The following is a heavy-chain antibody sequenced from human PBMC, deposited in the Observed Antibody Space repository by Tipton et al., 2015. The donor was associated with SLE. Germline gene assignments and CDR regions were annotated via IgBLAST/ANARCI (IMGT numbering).Heavy chain of an antibody. CDR2: IWFDGTNK. CDR3: VKESTTSGDS. V-gene: IGHV3-33*06. Sequence: QLVQSGGGVVQPGKSLRLSCIASGFTFSSYGFHWVRQAPGQGLEWVGVIWFDGTNKYYADSVRGRFTISRDNSKNALHLQMNRLRPEDTAVYYCVKESTTSGDSWGQGTLVTVSS. D-gene: IGHD2-2*01. CDR1: GFTFSSYG. J-gene: IGHJ4*02.